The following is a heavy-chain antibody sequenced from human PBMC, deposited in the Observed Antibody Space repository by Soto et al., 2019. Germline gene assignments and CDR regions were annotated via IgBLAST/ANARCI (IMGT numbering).Heavy chain of an antibody. J-gene: IGHJ4*02. D-gene: IGHD6-13*01. CDR1: GFTFSSYW. Sequence: LRLSCAASGFTFSSYWMSWVRQAPGKGLEWVANIKQDGSEKHYVDSVKGRFTISRDNAKNSLYLQMNSLRAEDTAVYYCAAGIAAAGPFDYWGQGTLVTVSS. CDR2: IKQDGSEK. CDR3: AAGIAAAGPFDY. V-gene: IGHV3-7*01.